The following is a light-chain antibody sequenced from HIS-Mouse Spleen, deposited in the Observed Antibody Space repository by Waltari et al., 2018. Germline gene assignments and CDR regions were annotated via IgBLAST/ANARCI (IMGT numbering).Light chain of an antibody. CDR2: RNN. CDR3: AAWDDSLSAV. Sequence: QSVLTQPPSASGTPGQRVTISCSGSSPNIGRNYVYWYQQLPGTAPKLLIYRNNQRPSGVPDRFSGSKSGTSASLAISGLRSEDEADYYCAAWDDSLSAVFGGGTKLTVL. V-gene: IGLV1-47*01. CDR1: SPNIGRNY. J-gene: IGLJ2*01.